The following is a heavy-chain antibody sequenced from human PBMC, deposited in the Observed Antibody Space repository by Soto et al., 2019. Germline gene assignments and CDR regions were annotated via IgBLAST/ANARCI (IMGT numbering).Heavy chain of an antibody. Sequence: SETLSLTCTVSGFSISSYYWSWIRQPPGKGLEWIGYIYYSGSTNYNPSLKSRVTISVDTSKNQFSLKLSSVTAADTAVYYCARVYAYYFDYWGQGTLVTVSS. J-gene: IGHJ4*02. D-gene: IGHD2-8*01. CDR1: GFSISSYY. CDR2: IYYSGST. CDR3: ARVYAYYFDY. V-gene: IGHV4-59*01.